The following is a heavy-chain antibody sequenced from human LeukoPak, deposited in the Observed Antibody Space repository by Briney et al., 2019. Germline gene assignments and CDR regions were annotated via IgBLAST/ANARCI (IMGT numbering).Heavy chain of an antibody. CDR2: IKSKTDGGTT. Sequence: GGSLRLSCAASGFTFSNAWMNWVRQAPGKGLEWVGRIKSKTDGGTTDYAAPVKGRFTISRDDSKNTLYLQMNSLRAEDTAVYYCAKEGEKYQLLYLDYWGQGTLVTVSS. V-gene: IGHV3-15*07. D-gene: IGHD2-2*01. CDR1: GFTFSNAW. CDR3: AKEGEKYQLLYLDY. J-gene: IGHJ4*02.